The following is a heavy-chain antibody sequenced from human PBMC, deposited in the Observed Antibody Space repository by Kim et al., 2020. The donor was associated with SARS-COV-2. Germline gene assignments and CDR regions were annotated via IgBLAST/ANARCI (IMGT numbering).Heavy chain of an antibody. D-gene: IGHD3-10*01. Sequence: SETLSLTCAVYGGSFSGYYWSWIRQPPGKGLEWIGEINHSGSTNYNPSLKSRVTISVDTSKNQFSLKLSSVTAADTAVYYCARVPSRIRGAPYYFDYWGQGTLVTVSS. CDR2: INHSGST. J-gene: IGHJ4*02. V-gene: IGHV4-34*01. CDR1: GGSFSGYY. CDR3: ARVPSRIRGAPYYFDY.